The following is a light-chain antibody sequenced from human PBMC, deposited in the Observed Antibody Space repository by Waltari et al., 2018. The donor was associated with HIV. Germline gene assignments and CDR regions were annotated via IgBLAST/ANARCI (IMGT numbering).Light chain of an antibody. J-gene: IGKJ2*01. Sequence: VLTQSPGTLSLSQGERATLPCRASRSVDPTYPACYQQKPGQAPRLLIYGVSSRATGIPDRFSGSGSETDFALTISRLEPEDFAVYYCQHYAISPPMYTFGQGTKLEIK. V-gene: IGKV3-20*01. CDR2: GVS. CDR1: RSVDPTY. CDR3: QHYAISPPMYT.